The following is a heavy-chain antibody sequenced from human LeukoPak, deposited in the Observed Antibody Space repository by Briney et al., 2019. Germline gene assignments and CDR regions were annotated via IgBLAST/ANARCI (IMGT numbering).Heavy chain of an antibody. D-gene: IGHD5-18*01. Sequence: GGSLRLSCAASGFTFSSYAMSWVRQAPGKGLEWVSAISGSGGSTYYADSVKGRFTISRDNSKNTLYLQMSSLRAEDTAVYYCAKDLGYSYGDYYYYGMDVWGQGTTVTVSS. CDR3: AKDLGYSYGDYYYYGMDV. V-gene: IGHV3-23*01. J-gene: IGHJ6*02. CDR2: ISGSGGST. CDR1: GFTFSSYA.